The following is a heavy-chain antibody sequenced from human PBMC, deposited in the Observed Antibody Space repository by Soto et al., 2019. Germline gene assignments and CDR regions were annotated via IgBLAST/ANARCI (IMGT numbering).Heavy chain of an antibody. D-gene: IGHD2-2*01. J-gene: IGHJ4*02. CDR3: ARLWGGPGGGRYCSSTSCYFGEIDY. CDR2: IWYDGSNK. Sequence: PGGSLRLSCAASGFTFCSYGMHWVRQAPGKGLEWVAVIWYDGSNKYYADSVKGRFTISRDNSKNTLYLQMNSLRAEDTAVYYCARLWGGPGGGRYCSSTSCYFGEIDYWGQGTLVTVSS. CDR1: GFTFCSYG. V-gene: IGHV3-33*01.